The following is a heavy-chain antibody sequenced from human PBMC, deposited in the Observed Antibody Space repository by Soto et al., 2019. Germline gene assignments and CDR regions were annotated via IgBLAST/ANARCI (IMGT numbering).Heavy chain of an antibody. CDR2: IYDSGIT. J-gene: IGHJ3*01. CDR1: GGSVGSGEYY. Sequence: QVQLQESGPGLVKPSQTLSLACTFSGGSVGSGEYYYSWIRQPPGKGLEWIGYIYDSGITNYTPSLKGRVTMSLDRSNNQVSLKLSSVTAADTAVYFCARDVAHGYTENVWGQGTMVTVSS. CDR3: ARDVAHGYTENV. V-gene: IGHV4-30-4*01. D-gene: IGHD5-18*01.